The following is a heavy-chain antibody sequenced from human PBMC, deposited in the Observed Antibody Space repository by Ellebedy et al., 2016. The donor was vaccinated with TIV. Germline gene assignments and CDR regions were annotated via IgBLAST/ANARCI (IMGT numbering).Heavy chain of an antibody. CDR1: GFTFSDYY. Sequence: GESLKISCAASGFTFSDYYMTWIRQAPGKGLEWVSYISSSSSYTNYADSGKGRFTISRDNSKNTLYLQMNSLRAEDTAVYYCAKDKVFGDSKWEIDVWGQGITVTVSS. CDR3: AKDKVFGDSKWEIDV. V-gene: IGHV3-11*05. CDR2: ISSSSSYT. D-gene: IGHD1-26*01. J-gene: IGHJ6*02.